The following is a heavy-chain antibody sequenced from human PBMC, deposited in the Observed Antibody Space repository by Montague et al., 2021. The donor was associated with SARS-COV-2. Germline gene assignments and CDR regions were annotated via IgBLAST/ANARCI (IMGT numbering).Heavy chain of an antibody. V-gene: IGHV3-9*01. Sequence: SLRLSCAASGFTFGDYSMHWVRQAPGKGLEWVSGISWNSCSIGYADSVKGRFTISRDNAKNSLYLQMNSLRAEDTALYYFAKVEYPIPYYYYGMDVWGQGTTDTVSS. D-gene: IGHD1-1*01. CDR3: AKVEYPIPYYYYGMDV. CDR2: ISWNSCSI. J-gene: IGHJ6*02. CDR1: GFTFGDYS.